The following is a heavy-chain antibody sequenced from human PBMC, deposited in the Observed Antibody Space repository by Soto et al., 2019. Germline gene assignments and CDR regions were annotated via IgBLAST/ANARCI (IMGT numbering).Heavy chain of an antibody. J-gene: IGHJ6*01. Sequence: GESLKISCKGSGDSFTTYWIGWVRQMPGKGLEWMGIIYPGDSDTRYSPSFQGQVTISADKSITTAYLQWSSLKASDSAMYYCARNHLDGGEYVMDVCGQGTTVTVYS. D-gene: IGHD4-17*01. CDR3: ARNHLDGGEYVMDV. CDR1: GDSFTTYW. CDR2: IYPGDSDT. V-gene: IGHV5-51*01.